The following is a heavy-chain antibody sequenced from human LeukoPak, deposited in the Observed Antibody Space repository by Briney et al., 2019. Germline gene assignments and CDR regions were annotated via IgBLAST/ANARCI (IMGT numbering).Heavy chain of an antibody. Sequence: SETLSLTCTVSGGSISSYYWSWIRQPAGKGLEWIGRIYTSGSTNYNPSLKSRVTTSVDTSKNQFSLKLSSVTAADTAVYYCARDGRYYDSSGYYTFDYWGQGTLVTVSS. D-gene: IGHD3-22*01. CDR1: GGSISSYY. CDR2: IYTSGST. V-gene: IGHV4-4*07. CDR3: ARDGRYYDSSGYYTFDY. J-gene: IGHJ4*02.